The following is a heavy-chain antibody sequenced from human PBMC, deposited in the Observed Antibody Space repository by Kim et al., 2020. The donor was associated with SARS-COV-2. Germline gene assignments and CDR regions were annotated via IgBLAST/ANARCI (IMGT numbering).Heavy chain of an antibody. CDR1: GYSFTSYW. CDR2: IDPSDSYT. J-gene: IGHJ4*02. D-gene: IGHD2-2*01. CDR3: ARQLGYCSSTSCYPDY. V-gene: IGHV5-10-1*01. Sequence: GESLKISCKGSGYSFTSYWISWVRQMPGKGLEWMGRIDPSDSYTNYSPSFQGHVTISADKSISTAYLQWSSLKASDTAMYYCARQLGYCSSTSCYPDYWGQGTLVTVSS.